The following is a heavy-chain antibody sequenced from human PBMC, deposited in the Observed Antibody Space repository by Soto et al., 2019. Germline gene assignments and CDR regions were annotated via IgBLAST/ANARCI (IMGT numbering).Heavy chain of an antibody. J-gene: IGHJ4*02. Sequence: SETLSLTCVVSGDSISSTHWWTWVRQTPGTGLEWIGEVYHTGSTYYNPSLKSQVTISVDTSKNHFSLKLTSVTAADTAVYYCARPGGSGWFYFDSWGQGSQVTVS. CDR1: GDSISSTHW. V-gene: IGHV4-4*02. CDR2: VYHTGST. D-gene: IGHD6-13*01. CDR3: ARPGGSGWFYFDS.